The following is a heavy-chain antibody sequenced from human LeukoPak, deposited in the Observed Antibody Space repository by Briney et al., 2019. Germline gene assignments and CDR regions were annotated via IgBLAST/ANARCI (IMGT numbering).Heavy chain of an antibody. CDR1: GFTFSSYA. V-gene: IGHV3-64*01. CDR2: IISNGGST. J-gene: IGHJ4*02. D-gene: IGHD6-13*01. Sequence: GGSLRLSCAASGFTFSSYAMHWVRQAPGKGLEYVSAIISNGGSTYYAHSVKGRFTISRDNSKNTLYLQMGSLRAEDMAVYYCARAWAAAGNWGQGTLVTVSS. CDR3: ARAWAAAGN.